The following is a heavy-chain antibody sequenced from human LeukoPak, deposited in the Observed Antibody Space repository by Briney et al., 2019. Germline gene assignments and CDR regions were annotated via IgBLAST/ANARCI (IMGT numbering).Heavy chain of an antibody. CDR2: IYYSGST. CDR1: GGSISSGDYY. J-gene: IGHJ3*02. CDR3: ARVLVGGSYYEKWHAFDI. D-gene: IGHD1-26*01. V-gene: IGHV4-30-4*08. Sequence: NSSETLSLTCTVSGGSISSGDYYWGWIRQPPGKGLEWIGYIYYSGSTYYNPSLKSRVTISVDTSKNQFSLKLSSVTAADTAVYYCARVLVGGSYYEKWHAFDIWGQGTLVTVSS.